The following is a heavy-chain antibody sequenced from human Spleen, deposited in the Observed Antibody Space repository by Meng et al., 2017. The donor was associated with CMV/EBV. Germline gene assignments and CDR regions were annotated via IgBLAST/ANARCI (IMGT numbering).Heavy chain of an antibody. V-gene: IGHV3-48*03. Sequence: GESLKISCAASGFFLSSYEMNWVRQAPGKGLEWVSYISSGGSTKYYADSVKGRFTSSRDNAENSLYLQMNSLRAEDTAVYYCARDKECSSTNCSPTDYYYYYGMDVWGRGTTVTVSS. CDR2: ISSGGSTK. J-gene: IGHJ6*02. D-gene: IGHD2-2*01. CDR1: GFFLSSYE. CDR3: ARDKECSSTNCSPTDYYYYYGMDV.